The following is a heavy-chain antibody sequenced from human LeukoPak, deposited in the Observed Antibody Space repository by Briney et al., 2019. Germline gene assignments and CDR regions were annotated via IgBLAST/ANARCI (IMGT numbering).Heavy chain of an antibody. J-gene: IGHJ4*02. D-gene: IGHD1-14*01. Sequence: GGSLRLSCAASGFTFSSYSMNWVRQAPGKGLEWVSYISSSSSTIYYADSVKGRFTISRDNSKNTLYLQMNSLRAEDTAVYYCAKYNQLRTFDYWGQGTLVTVSS. V-gene: IGHV3-48*01. CDR2: ISSSSSTI. CDR1: GFTFSSYS. CDR3: AKYNQLRTFDY.